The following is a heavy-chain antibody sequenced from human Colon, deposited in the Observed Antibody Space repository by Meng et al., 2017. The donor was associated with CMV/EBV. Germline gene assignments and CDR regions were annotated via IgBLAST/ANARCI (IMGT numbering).Heavy chain of an antibody. CDR3: ARDPSGSRVPFDY. V-gene: IGHV1-2*02. CDR1: GYTFSDYH. Sequence: QGQLGQSGAEGKKPGASVKVSCKTPGYTFSDYHIHWARQAPGQGLEWMGWINSNSGATDYAQKFQGRFTMTRDTSITTVYMELSSLRSDDTAVYYCARDPSGSRVPFDYWGQGSLVTVSS. CDR2: INSNSGAT. J-gene: IGHJ4*02. D-gene: IGHD1-26*01.